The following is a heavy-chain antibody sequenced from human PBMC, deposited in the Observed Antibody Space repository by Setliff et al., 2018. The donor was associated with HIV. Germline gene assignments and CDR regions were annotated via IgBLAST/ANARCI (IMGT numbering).Heavy chain of an antibody. CDR3: ARGLYGDYGGDLNWLDP. V-gene: IGHV7-4-1*02. CDR1: GYNFENYA. CDR2: INANSGSP. D-gene: IGHD4-17*01. Sequence: ASVTVPCKTSGYNFENYAINWVRQAPGQGLEWMGWINANSGSPTYAQAFTGRFLFSVDTAVATAYLQINNLKTEDTAVYFCARGLYGDYGGDLNWLDPWGHGTLVTVSS. J-gene: IGHJ5*02.